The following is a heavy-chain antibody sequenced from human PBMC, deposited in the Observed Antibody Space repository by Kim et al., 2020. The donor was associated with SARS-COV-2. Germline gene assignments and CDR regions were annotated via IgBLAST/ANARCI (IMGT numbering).Heavy chain of an antibody. J-gene: IGHJ3*02. V-gene: IGHV5-51*01. CDR3: ARPRGYGDPQDAFDI. Sequence: PPFQGQVTISADKSISTAYLQWSSLKASDTAMYYCARPRGYGDPQDAFDIWGQGTMVTVSS. D-gene: IGHD4-17*01.